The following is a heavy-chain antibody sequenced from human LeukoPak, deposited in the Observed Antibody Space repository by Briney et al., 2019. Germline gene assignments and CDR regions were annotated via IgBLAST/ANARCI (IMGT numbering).Heavy chain of an antibody. Sequence: ASVKVSCKASGYTFTGYYTHWVRQAPGQGLEWMGWINPNSGGTNYAQKFQGRVTMTRDTSISTAYMELSRLRSDDTAVYYCARDSLYYDSSGYYYAWGQGTLVTVSS. CDR3: ARDSLYYDSSGYYYA. V-gene: IGHV1-2*02. CDR1: GYTFTGYY. CDR2: INPNSGGT. D-gene: IGHD3-22*01. J-gene: IGHJ5*02.